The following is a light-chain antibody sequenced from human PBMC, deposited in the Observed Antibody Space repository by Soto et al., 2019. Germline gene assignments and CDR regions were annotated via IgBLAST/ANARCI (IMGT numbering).Light chain of an antibody. CDR3: GSDEWT. J-gene: IGKJ1*01. CDR1: QSIRSPF. Sequence: EIVLTQSPATLSLSPGERATLSCRASQSIRSPFLAWYQQKPGQAPRLFIHGASSRATGIPDRFSGSGSGTDFTLAISSLEPEDCGVYYCGSDEWTFGQGTKVE. CDR2: GAS. V-gene: IGKV3-20*01.